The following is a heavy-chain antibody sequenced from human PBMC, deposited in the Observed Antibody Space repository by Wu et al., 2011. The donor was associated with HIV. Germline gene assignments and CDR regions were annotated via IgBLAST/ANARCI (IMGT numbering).Heavy chain of an antibody. CDR1: GGTFNSYA. Sequence: QVQPVQSGAEVKKPGSSVKVSCKASGGTFNSYAISWVRQAPGQGLEWMGGIIAIFGTANYAQKFQGRVTITADKSTTTTYMELNNLRSEDTAVYYCARDGNYGHWYFDLWGLAPWSLSPQ. CDR2: IIAIFGTA. D-gene: IGHD3-10*01. J-gene: IGHJ2*01. V-gene: IGHV1-69*14. CDR3: ARDGNYGHWYFDL.